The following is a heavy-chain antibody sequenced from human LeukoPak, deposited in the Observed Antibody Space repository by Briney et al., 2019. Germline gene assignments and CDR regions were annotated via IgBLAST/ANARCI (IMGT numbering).Heavy chain of an antibody. Sequence: SQTLSLTCAISGDSVSSNSAAWHWIRQSPSRGLEWLGRTYYRSKWYNDYAVSVKIRITINPDTSKNQFSLHLNSVTPEDTAVYYCATTAGTGTGYFDSWGQGTLVTVSS. CDR3: ATTAGTGTGYFDS. CDR2: TYYRSKWYN. CDR1: GDSVSSNSAA. D-gene: IGHD6-13*01. V-gene: IGHV6-1*01. J-gene: IGHJ4*02.